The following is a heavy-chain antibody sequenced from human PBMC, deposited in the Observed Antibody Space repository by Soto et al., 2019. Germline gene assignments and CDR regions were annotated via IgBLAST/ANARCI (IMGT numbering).Heavy chain of an antibody. D-gene: IGHD2-2*01. CDR3: AAYCGSSRCCPPDGMDV. V-gene: IGHV5-10-1*01. J-gene: IGHJ6*02. Sequence: PGESLKISCKGSGYSFTSYWIILVRQMPGKGLEWRGRIDPSDSYTNYSPSFQGHVTISADKFISTAYLQCSSLKASDTAIYYCAAYCGSSRCCPPDGMDVWGQGTTVTVSS. CDR2: IDPSDSYT. CDR1: GYSFTSYW.